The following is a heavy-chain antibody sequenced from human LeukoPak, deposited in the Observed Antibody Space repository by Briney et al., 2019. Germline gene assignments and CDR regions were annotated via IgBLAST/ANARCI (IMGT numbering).Heavy chain of an antibody. V-gene: IGHV4-39*07. CDR3: ARSKAGSQPGGPFDY. Sequence: PSVTLSLTCTVSGGSISSSSYYWGWIRQPPGKGLEWIGSIYYSGSTYYNPALKSRVTISVDTTKNQFSLKLSSVTAADTAVYYCARSKAGSQPGGPFDYWGQGTLVTVSS. CDR2: IYYSGST. J-gene: IGHJ4*02. CDR1: GGSISSSSYY. D-gene: IGHD1-26*01.